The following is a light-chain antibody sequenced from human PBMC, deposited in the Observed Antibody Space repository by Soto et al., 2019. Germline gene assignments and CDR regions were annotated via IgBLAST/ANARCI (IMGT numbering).Light chain of an antibody. V-gene: IGKV1-9*01. CDR3: QQVKTYPLT. Sequence: DIQLTQSPSFLSASVGDRVTITCRTSQDISSHLAWYQQKPGKAPKLLIYAASTLQSGVPSGFGGSGSGTEFTLTITSLQPEDFATYYCQQVKTYPLTFGGGTKVEIK. J-gene: IGKJ4*01. CDR2: AAS. CDR1: QDISSH.